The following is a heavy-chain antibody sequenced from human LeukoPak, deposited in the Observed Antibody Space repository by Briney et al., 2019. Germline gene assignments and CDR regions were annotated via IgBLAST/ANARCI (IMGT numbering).Heavy chain of an antibody. V-gene: IGHV4-30-4*08. CDR2: IYYSGST. Sequence: PSETLSLTCTVSGGSISSGNYYWSWIRQHPGKGLEWIGFIYYSGSTYYNPSLKSRVTISVDRSKNQFSLKLSSVTAADTAVYYCARNFFFDYWGQGTLVTVSS. CDR3: ARNFFFDY. CDR1: GGSISSGNYY. J-gene: IGHJ4*02.